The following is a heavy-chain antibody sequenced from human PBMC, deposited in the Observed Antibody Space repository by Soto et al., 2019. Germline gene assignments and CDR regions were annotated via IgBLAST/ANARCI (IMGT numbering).Heavy chain of an antibody. Sequence: QVQLVQSGGEVKRPGAAVKVSCEASGYTFSNYGITWVRQAPGQPLAWLGWISLYSDGTNYAQKLQGRVSMTTDTSTTTAYMELRSLRSDDTAVYYCARVVPGAEAWFGPWGQGTLVTVSS. J-gene: IGHJ5*02. CDR3: ARVVPGAEAWFGP. V-gene: IGHV1-18*01. CDR2: ISLYSDGT. D-gene: IGHD2-2*01. CDR1: GYTFSNYG.